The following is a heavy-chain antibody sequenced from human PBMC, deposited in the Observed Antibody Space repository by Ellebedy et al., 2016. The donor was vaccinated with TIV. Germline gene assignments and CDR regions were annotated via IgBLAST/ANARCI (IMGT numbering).Heavy chain of an antibody. V-gene: IGHV3-21*06. Sequence: GGSLRLXXAASKFTFSRYSMNWVRQAPGKGLEWVSSISSSSTYIYYADSVKGRFTISRDNTENSLYLQMNSLRAEDTAVYYCAGPMVGVAGEIDYWGQGTLVTVSS. CDR3: AGPMVGVAGEIDY. D-gene: IGHD6-19*01. J-gene: IGHJ4*02. CDR1: KFTFSRYS. CDR2: ISSSSTYI.